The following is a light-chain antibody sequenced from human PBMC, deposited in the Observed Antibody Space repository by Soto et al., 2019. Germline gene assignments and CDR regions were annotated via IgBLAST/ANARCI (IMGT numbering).Light chain of an antibody. J-gene: IGKJ1*01. V-gene: IGKV1-39*01. CDR3: QQSYSTPRT. CDR2: AAS. CDR1: QSISSY. Sequence: DIQMTHSPSSLSASVGDRVTITFRASQSISSYLNLYQQKPGKAPKLLIYAASSLQSGVPSRFSGSGSGTDFTLTISSLQPEDFATYYCQQSYSTPRTFGQGTKVDIK.